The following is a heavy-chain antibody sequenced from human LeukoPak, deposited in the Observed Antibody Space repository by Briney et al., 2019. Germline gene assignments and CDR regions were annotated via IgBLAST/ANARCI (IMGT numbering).Heavy chain of an antibody. CDR2: ISYTYGGST. CDR1: GGSLSSGIYY. V-gene: IGHV4-61*01. Sequence: SETLSLTCTVSGGSLSSGIYYWSWLRQPPGKGLEWSGYISYTYGGSTNYTPSLKSRVTISVDTSKNQFSLKLSSVTAADTAVYYCARMRHGDYFDYWGQGTRVTVSP. J-gene: IGHJ4*02. D-gene: IGHD4-17*01. CDR3: ARMRHGDYFDY.